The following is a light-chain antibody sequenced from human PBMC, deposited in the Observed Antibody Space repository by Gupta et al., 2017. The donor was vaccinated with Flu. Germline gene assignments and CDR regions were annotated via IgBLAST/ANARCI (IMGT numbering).Light chain of an antibody. CDR1: QTISSW. V-gene: IGKV1-5*03. Sequence: GDRVTITCLASQTISSWLAWYQQKPGKAPKLLIYKASILETGVPSRFSGSESGTEFSLTISSLQPDDFATYYCQQYNTYPITFGQGTRLEIK. CDR2: KAS. J-gene: IGKJ5*01. CDR3: QQYNTYPIT.